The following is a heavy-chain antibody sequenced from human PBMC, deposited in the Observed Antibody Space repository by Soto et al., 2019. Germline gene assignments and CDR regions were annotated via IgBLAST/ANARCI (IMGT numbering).Heavy chain of an antibody. CDR2: IYYSGST. CDR1: GGSISSGGYY. J-gene: IGHJ5*02. V-gene: IGHV4-31*03. CDR3: ARVGSSILTAEHNWFDP. Sequence: PSETLSLTCTVSGGSISSGGYYWSWIRQHPGKGLEWIGYIYYSGSTYYNPSLKSRVTISVDTSKNQFSLKLSSVTAADTAVYYCARVGSSILTAEHNWFDPWGQGTLVTVSS. D-gene: IGHD3-9*01.